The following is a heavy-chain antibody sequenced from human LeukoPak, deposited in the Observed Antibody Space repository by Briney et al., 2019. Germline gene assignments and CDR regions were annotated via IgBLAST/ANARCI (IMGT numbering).Heavy chain of an antibody. CDR3: ARQDY. J-gene: IGHJ4*02. V-gene: IGHV5-10-1*01. CDR1: GYRFNTYW. CDR2: IDPTDSYT. Sequence: GESLKISFKASGYRFNTYWISWVRQTPGKGLEWMGRIDPTDSYTDYSPVFQGHVTISTDKSTSTAYLQWYTLKASDTAMYYCARQDYWGQGTQVTVSS.